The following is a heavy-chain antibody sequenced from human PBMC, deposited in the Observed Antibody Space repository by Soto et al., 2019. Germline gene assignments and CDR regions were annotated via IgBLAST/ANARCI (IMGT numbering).Heavy chain of an antibody. D-gene: IGHD2-21*01. Sequence: QLQLQESGPGLVKPSETLSLTCTGSTDSSSFTNSYWGWILQPPGKGLQWIGSSSYNGGTFYNPSRKGRVVISFDTSKKQSSLQVTSVTAADTAVYFCARHSIEVVWRGFDFWGQGSPVTVSS. CDR3: ARHSIEVVWRGFDF. J-gene: IGHJ4*02. CDR1: TDSSSFTNSY. CDR2: SSYNGGT. V-gene: IGHV4-39*01.